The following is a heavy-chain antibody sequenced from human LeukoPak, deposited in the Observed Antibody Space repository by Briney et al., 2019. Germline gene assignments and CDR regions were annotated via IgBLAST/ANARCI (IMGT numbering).Heavy chain of an antibody. CDR1: GGSFSGYY. V-gene: IGHV4-34*01. CDR3: ARGTTGYEPFDY. J-gene: IGHJ4*02. Sequence: SETLSLTCAVSGGSFSGYYWSWIRQSPGKGLEWIGETYRSGSTNYNPSLKSRVTISLDTSKNQFSLKLSSVTAADTAVYYCARGTTGYEPFDYWGQGTLVTVSS. CDR2: TYRSGST. D-gene: IGHD5-12*01.